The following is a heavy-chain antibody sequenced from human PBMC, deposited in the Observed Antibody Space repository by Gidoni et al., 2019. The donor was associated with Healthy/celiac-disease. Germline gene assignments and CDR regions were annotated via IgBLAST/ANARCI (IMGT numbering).Heavy chain of an antibody. CDR2: IYYSGST. Sequence: QLQLQESGPGLVKPSETLSLPCTVPGGSISSSSYYWGWIRQPPGKGLEWIGSIYYSGSTYYNPSLKSRVTISVDTSKNQFSLKLSSVTAADTAVYYCARLSSTNWFDPWGQGTLVTVSS. V-gene: IGHV4-39*01. J-gene: IGHJ5*02. CDR3: ARLSSTNWFDP. CDR1: GGSISSSSYY. D-gene: IGHD6-13*01.